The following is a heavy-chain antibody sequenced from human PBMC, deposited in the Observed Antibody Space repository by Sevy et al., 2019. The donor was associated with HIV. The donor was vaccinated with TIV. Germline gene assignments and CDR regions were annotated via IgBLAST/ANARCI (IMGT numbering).Heavy chain of an antibody. V-gene: IGHV4-39*01. J-gene: IGHJ4*02. CDR1: GGSISSSSYY. D-gene: IGHD3-22*01. Sequence: SETLSLTCTVSGGSISSSSYYWGWIRQPPGKGLEWIGSIYYSASTYYNPSLKSRVTISVDTSKNQFSLKLSSVTAADTAVYYCARQGKHYDSSGLWDYWGQGTLVTVSS. CDR2: IYYSAST. CDR3: ARQGKHYDSSGLWDY.